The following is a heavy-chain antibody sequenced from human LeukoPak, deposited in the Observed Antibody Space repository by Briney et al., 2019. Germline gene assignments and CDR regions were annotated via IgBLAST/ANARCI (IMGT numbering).Heavy chain of an antibody. CDR3: ARAFNHYGSGSYYKDAFDI. J-gene: IGHJ3*02. Sequence: SETLSLTCTVSGGSISSGSYYWSWIRQPAGKGLEWIGRIYTSGSTNYNPSLKSRVTISVDTSKNQFSLKLSSVTAADTAVYYCARAFNHYGSGSYYKDAFDIWGQGTMVTVSS. CDR2: IYTSGST. D-gene: IGHD3-10*01. V-gene: IGHV4-61*02. CDR1: GGSISSGSYY.